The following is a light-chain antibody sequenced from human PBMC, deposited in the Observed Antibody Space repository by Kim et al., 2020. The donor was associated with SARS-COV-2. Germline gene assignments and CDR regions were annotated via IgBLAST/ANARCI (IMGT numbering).Light chain of an antibody. Sequence: QSALTQPPSASGSPGQSVTISCTGTSSDVGDYNSVSWYQHHPGKAPKLMIYDVTKRPSGVPDRFSGSKSGDTASLTVSGLQAEDEADYYCHSYAGSNNYFFGTGTKVTVL. J-gene: IGLJ1*01. CDR1: SSDVGDYNS. CDR3: HSYAGSNNYF. V-gene: IGLV2-8*01. CDR2: DVT.